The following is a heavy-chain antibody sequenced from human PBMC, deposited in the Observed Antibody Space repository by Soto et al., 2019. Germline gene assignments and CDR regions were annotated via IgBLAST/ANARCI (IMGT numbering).Heavy chain of an antibody. CDR1: GGTFSSYR. V-gene: IGHV1-69*01. J-gene: IGHJ4*02. CDR3: VRDSGAKLSSS. CDR2: IVPIYRTA. Sequence: QVQLVQSGAEVKKPGSSVKVSCKASGGTFSSYRINWVRQPPGQGLEWVGGIVPIYRTADYAQKFQGRVTITADESARTSYMELRSLKSQDTAVYYCVRDSGAKLSSSWGQGPLVTVAS. D-gene: IGHD6-13*01.